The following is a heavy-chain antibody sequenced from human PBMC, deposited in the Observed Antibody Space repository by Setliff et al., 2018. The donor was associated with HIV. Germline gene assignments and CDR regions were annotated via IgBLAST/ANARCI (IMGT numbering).Heavy chain of an antibody. V-gene: IGHV1-18*01. Sequence: ASVKVSCKASGYTFTSSGISWVRQAPGQGLEWMGWISAYNGNTNYAQKLQGRVTMTTDTSTSTAYMELSSLRSDDTAVYYCARDRTGVTSGEFDPWGQGTLVTVSS. D-gene: IGHD2-21*02. CDR1: GYTFTSSG. CDR3: ARDRTGVTSGEFDP. CDR2: ISAYNGNT. J-gene: IGHJ5*02.